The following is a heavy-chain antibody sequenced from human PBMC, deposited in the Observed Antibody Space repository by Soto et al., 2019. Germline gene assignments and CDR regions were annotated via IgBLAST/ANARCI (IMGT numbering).Heavy chain of an antibody. CDR3: ARHIVAAAEDYYYGMDV. CDR2: IDPSDSYT. CDR1: GYSFTSYW. V-gene: IGHV5-10-1*01. D-gene: IGHD6-13*01. Sequence: PGESLKISCNGSGYSFTSYWISWVRQMPGKGLEWMGRIDPSDSYTNYSPSFQGHVTISADKSISTAYLQWSSLKASDTAMYYCARHIVAAAEDYYYGMDVWGQGTTVTVSS. J-gene: IGHJ6*02.